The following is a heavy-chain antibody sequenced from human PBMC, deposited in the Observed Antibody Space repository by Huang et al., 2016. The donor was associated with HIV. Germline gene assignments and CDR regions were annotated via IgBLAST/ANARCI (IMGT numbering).Heavy chain of an antibody. CDR1: GFTFRNYW. Sequence: DVQLVESGGGLVQPGGSLRLCCAASGFTFRNYWMSWVRQAPGKGLEWVANIKQDGSEKTYVVSLKGRFTISRENAKSLLSLQVDRLRAEDTAVYYCAREYVWVSYRTTYWFFDFLGRGTLVTVSS. D-gene: IGHD3-16*02. J-gene: IGHJ2*01. V-gene: IGHV3-7*01. CDR3: AREYVWVSYRTTYWFFDF. CDR2: IKQDGSEK.